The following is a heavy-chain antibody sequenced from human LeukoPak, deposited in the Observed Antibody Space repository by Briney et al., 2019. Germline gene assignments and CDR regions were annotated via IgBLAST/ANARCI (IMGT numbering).Heavy chain of an antibody. CDR1: GFTFSSYA. Sequence: GGSLRLSCAASGFTFSSYAMDWVRQAPGKGXXXXXXXSYDGTNKYYADSVRGRFTISRDNSKNTVYLQMNSLRAEDTAVYDCARDAIAKSPNYYYYGMDVWGQGTTVTVSS. D-gene: IGHD6-13*01. V-gene: IGHV3-30-3*01. CDR2: XSYDGTNK. CDR3: ARDAIAKSPNYYYYGMDV. J-gene: IGHJ6*02.